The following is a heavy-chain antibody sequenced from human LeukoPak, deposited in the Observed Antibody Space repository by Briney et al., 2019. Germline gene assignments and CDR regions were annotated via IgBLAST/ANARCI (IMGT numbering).Heavy chain of an antibody. D-gene: IGHD5-18*01. CDR1: GFTFSTYW. Sequence: PGGSLRLSCAASGFTFSTYWMSWVRQAPGKGLEWVSAISGSGGSTYYADSVKGRFTISRDNSKDTLYLQMNSLRAEDTAVYYCAKEGDSYGPSDYWGQGTLVTVSS. CDR3: AKEGDSYGPSDY. J-gene: IGHJ4*02. CDR2: ISGSGGST. V-gene: IGHV3-23*01.